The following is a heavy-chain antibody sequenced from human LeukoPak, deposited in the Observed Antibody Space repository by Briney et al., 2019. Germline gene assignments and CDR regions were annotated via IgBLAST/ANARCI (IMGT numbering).Heavy chain of an antibody. CDR3: ASGGSYWGYFDY. Sequence: SETLSLTCTVSGGSITSSSYYWGWIRQPPGKGLEWIGYIYYSGSTNYNPSLKSRVTISVDTSKNQFSLKLSSVTAADTAVYYCASGGSYWGYFDYWGQGTLVTVSS. J-gene: IGHJ4*02. CDR2: IYYSGST. D-gene: IGHD1-26*01. CDR1: GGSITSSSYY. V-gene: IGHV4-61*05.